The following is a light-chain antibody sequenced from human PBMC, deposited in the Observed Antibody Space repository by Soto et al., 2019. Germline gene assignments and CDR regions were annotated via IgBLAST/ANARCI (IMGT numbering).Light chain of an antibody. V-gene: IGKV1-5*01. CDR3: QPYNSYLWT. J-gene: IGKJ1*01. Sequence: DIQINQYPSTLSASVGDSVTITFRASQSISSWLAWYQQKPGKAPKLLIYDASSLESGVPSRFSGSGSGTEFTLTISSLQPDDFATYYCQPYNSYLWTFGPGT. CDR1: QSISSW. CDR2: DAS.